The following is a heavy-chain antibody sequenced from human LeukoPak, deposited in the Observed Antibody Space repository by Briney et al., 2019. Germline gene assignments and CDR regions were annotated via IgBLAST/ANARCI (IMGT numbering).Heavy chain of an antibody. CDR3: AATRYDFWSGYPY. V-gene: IGHV3-66*02. D-gene: IGHD3-3*01. CDR2: IYNDGGT. Sequence: SGGSLRLSCAASGFTVSGNFMTWVRQAPGKGLEWVSVIYNDGGTYYADSARGRFIISRDSSKNRLYLQMNSLRAEDTAVYYCAATRYDFWSGYPYWGQGALVTVSS. CDR1: GFTVSGNF. J-gene: IGHJ4*02.